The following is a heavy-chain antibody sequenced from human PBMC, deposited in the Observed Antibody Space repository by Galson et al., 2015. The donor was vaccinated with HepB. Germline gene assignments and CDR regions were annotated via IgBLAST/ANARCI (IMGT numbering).Heavy chain of an antibody. V-gene: IGHV1-69*13. J-gene: IGHJ4*02. CDR2: IIPIFGTA. CDR3: ARAPRRSRIPSTLWFRDLPDY. D-gene: IGHD3-10*01. CDR1: GGTFSSYA. Sequence: SVKVSCKASGGTFSSYAISWVRQAPGQGLEWMGGIIPIFGTANYAQKFQGRVTITADESTSTAYMELSSLRSEDTAVYYCARAPRRSRIPSTLWFRDLPDYWGQGTLVTVSS.